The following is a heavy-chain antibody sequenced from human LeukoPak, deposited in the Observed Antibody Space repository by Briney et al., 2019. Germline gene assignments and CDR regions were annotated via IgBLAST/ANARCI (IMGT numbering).Heavy chain of an antibody. CDR3: ARDRGDGYDYFWDY. CDR2: ISAYNGNT. CDR1: GYTFTSYG. Sequence: ASVKVSCKASGYTFTSYGISWVRQAPGQGLEWMRWISAYNGNTNYAQKLQGRVTMTTDTSTSTAYMELRSLRSDDTAVYYCARDRGDGYDYFWDYWGQGTLVTVSS. D-gene: IGHD5-12*01. V-gene: IGHV1-18*01. J-gene: IGHJ4*02.